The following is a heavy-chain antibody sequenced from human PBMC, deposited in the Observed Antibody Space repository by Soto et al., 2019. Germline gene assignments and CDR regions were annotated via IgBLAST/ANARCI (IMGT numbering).Heavy chain of an antibody. CDR1: GYTFTSYD. V-gene: IGHV1-8*01. D-gene: IGHD6-19*01. J-gene: IGHJ6*02. CDR3: ARGVSSGWYSSYYYGMDV. Sequence: ASVKVSCKASGYTFTSYDINWVRQATGQGLEWMGWMNPNSGTTGFAQKFQGRVTMTRNTSISTAYLELSSLRSEDTAVYYCARGVSSGWYSSYYYGMDVWGQGTTVTVSS. CDR2: MNPNSGTT.